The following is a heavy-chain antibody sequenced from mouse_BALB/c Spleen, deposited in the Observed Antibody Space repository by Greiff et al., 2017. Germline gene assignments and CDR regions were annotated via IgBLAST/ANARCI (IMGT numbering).Heavy chain of an antibody. CDR2: IDPYYGGT. J-gene: IGHJ4*01. Sequence: VQLKQSGPELEKPGASVKISCKASGYSFTGYNMNWVKQSNGKSLEWIGNIDPYYGGTSYNQKFKGKATFTVDTSSSTAYMQFNSLTSEDSAVYDCARSRRVTTDPYYAMDYWGQGTSVTVSS. CDR1: GYSFTGYN. CDR3: ARSRRVTTDPYYAMDY. V-gene: IGHV1-39*01. D-gene: IGHD2-2*01.